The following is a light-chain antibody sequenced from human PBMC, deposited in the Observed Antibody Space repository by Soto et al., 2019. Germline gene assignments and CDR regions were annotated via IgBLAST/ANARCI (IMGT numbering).Light chain of an antibody. Sequence: IAMSQSPATLSVSTGACAALYCRASQSVSSNLAWYQQKPGQAPRLLIYGASTRATGIPARFSGSGSGTEFTLTISSLQSEDFAVYYCQQYNNWSPWTFGQGTKVDVK. V-gene: IGKV3-15*01. CDR2: GAS. J-gene: IGKJ1*01. CDR3: QQYNNWSPWT. CDR1: QSVSSN.